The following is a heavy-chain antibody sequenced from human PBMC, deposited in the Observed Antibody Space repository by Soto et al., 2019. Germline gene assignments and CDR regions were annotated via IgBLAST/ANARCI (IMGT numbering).Heavy chain of an antibody. D-gene: IGHD6-13*01. CDR1: GYTFTSYA. Sequence: ASVKVSCKTSGYTFTSYATHWLRQAPGQRLEWMGWINAANGETKYSSKFKGRVTISRDTPANTAYMELRSLRSEDTAVYFCAIGQPQLMNWFDPWG. CDR2: INAANGET. V-gene: IGHV1-3*01. CDR3: AIGQPQLMNWFDP. J-gene: IGHJ5*02.